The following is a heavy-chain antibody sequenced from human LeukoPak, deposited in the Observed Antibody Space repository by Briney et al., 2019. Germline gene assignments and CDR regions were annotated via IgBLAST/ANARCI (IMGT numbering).Heavy chain of an antibody. J-gene: IGHJ4*02. CDR2: IDHSGST. D-gene: IGHD3-22*01. CDR3: ARDLSGSPGSAYYTGTGSDY. CDR1: GGSFSSYY. V-gene: IGHV4-34*01. Sequence: PSATLSLACAVYGGSFSSYYWSWIRQPPGKGLEWIGEIDHSGSTNYNPSLKSRVTISVDTSKNQFSLKLSSVTAADTAVYYCARDLSGSPGSAYYTGTGSDYWGQGTLGTVSS.